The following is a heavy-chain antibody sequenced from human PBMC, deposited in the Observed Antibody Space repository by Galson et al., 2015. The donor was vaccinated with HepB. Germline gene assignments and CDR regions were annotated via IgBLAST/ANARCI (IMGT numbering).Heavy chain of an antibody. CDR1: GYTFTSYD. D-gene: IGHD6-6*01. J-gene: IGHJ5*02. Sequence: SVKVSCKASGYTFTSYDINWVRQATGQGLEWMGWMNPNSGNTGYAQKFQGRVTMTRNTSISTAYMELSSLRSEDTAVYYCARDNSSSSFMLGGGWFDPWGQGALVTVSS. CDR3: ARDNSSSSFMLGGGWFDP. CDR2: MNPNSGNT. V-gene: IGHV1-8*01.